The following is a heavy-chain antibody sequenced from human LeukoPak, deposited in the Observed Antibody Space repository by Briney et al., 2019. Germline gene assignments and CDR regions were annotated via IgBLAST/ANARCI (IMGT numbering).Heavy chain of an antibody. CDR2: LDWDGDK. J-gene: IGHJ4*02. D-gene: IGHD6-13*01. Sequence: ESGPALVKPTQTLTLTCTFSGISLSTSGMCVSWIRQPPGKALEWLPRLDWDGDKYYNTSLKTRLTISKDTSKNQVVLTMTNMDPVDTATYYCARIRGSRYYFDYWGQGTLVTVSS. V-gene: IGHV2-70*11. CDR3: ARIRGSRYYFDY. CDR1: GISLSTSGMC.